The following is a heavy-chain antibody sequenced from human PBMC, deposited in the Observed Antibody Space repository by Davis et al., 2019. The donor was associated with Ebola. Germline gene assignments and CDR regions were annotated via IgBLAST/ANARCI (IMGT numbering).Heavy chain of an antibody. J-gene: IGHJ4*02. Sequence: ASVQVSCKASGYTFTDYNINWKRQAPGQGLERLGRVILKSGATNYAQKFQGRVTMTRDTSISTVYMELSSLRYDDTADYYCARGHNYAHEYWGQGTLVTVSS. CDR2: VILKSGAT. CDR3: ARGHNYAHEY. V-gene: IGHV1-2*06. D-gene: IGHD4-11*01. CDR1: GYTFTDYN.